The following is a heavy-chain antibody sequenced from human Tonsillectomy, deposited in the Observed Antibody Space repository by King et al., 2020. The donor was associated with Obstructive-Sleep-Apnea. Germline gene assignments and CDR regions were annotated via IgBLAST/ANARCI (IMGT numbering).Heavy chain of an antibody. J-gene: IGHJ5*02. D-gene: IGHD1-1*01. CDR3: ARHTGPRGDQLMLDL. CDR1: GYTFANYW. V-gene: IGHV5-51*01. Sequence: VQLVESGPEVKRPGESLKISCKSFGYTFANYWIGWVRQKPGEGLEWMTMIYPRDSDIRVSPNFQGPATISVDKSGRVAYLAWTSLKASETAIYYCARHTGPRGDQLMLDLWGQGTLVTVSS. CDR2: IYPRDSDI.